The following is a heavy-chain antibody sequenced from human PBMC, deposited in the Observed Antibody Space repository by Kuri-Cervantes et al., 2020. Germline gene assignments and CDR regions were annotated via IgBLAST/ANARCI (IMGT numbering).Heavy chain of an antibody. CDR1: GGSFSGYY. Sequence: SQTLSLTCAVYGGSFSGYYWSWIRQPPGKGLEWIGEIYHSGSTNYNPSLKSRVTISVDKSKNQFSLKLSSVTAADTAVYYCARDRKRGEVFDIWGQGTMVTVSS. D-gene: IGHD3-16*01. V-gene: IGHV4-34*01. CDR2: IYHSGST. CDR3: ARDRKRGEVFDI. J-gene: IGHJ3*02.